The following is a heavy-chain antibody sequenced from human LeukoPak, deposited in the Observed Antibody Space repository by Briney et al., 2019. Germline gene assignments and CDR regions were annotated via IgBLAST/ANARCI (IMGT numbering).Heavy chain of an antibody. V-gene: IGHV1-8*03. Sequence: ASVKVSCKPSGYPFTGYYIHWVRQVPGQGLEWMGWMNPNSGNTGYAQKLQGRVTITRNTSISTAYMELSSLRSEDTAVYYCARGQGSSWYYYFDYWGQGTLVTVSS. CDR1: GYPFTGYY. D-gene: IGHD6-13*01. J-gene: IGHJ4*02. CDR2: MNPNSGNT. CDR3: ARGQGSSWYYYFDY.